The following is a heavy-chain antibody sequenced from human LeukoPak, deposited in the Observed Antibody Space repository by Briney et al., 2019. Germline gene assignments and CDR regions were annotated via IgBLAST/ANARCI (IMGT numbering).Heavy chain of an antibody. Sequence: ASVKVSCKASGYTFTGYYMHWVRQAPGQGLEWMGRINPNSGGTNYAQKFQGRVTMTRNTSISTAYMELSSLRSEDTAVYYCASSFGSGRRDYWGQGTLVTVSS. V-gene: IGHV1-2*06. CDR3: ASSFGSGRRDY. CDR1: GYTFTGYY. J-gene: IGHJ4*02. CDR2: INPNSGGT. D-gene: IGHD3-10*01.